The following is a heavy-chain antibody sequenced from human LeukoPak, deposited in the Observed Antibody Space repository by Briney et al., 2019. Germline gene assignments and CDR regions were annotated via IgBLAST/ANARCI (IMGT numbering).Heavy chain of an antibody. J-gene: IGHJ4*02. CDR2: IRSKAYGGTT. V-gene: IGHV3-49*04. D-gene: IGHD3-22*01. CDR3: TSWYYYDSSSYYPFDY. CDR1: GFTFGDYA. Sequence: GGSLRLSCTASGFTFGDYAMSWVRQAPGKGLEWVGFIRSKAYGGTTEYAASVKGRFTISRDDSKSIAYLQMNSLKTEDTAVYYCTSWYYYDSSSYYPFDYWGQGTLVTVSS.